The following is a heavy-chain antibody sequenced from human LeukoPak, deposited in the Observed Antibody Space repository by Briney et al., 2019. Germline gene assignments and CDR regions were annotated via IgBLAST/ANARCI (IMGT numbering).Heavy chain of an antibody. D-gene: IGHD1-7*01. J-gene: IGHJ6*02. CDR1: GFTFNYAW. CDR3: TTDEDWNYARKDV. V-gene: IGHV3-15*04. Sequence: PGGSLRLSCTASGFTFNYAWMSWVRQVPGKGLEWVGQTVSEIDGGTTDYATPVKGRFTISRDDSKSTLYLQMNSLKIEDTAVYYCTTDEDWNYARKDVWGQGATVIVSS. CDR2: TVSEIDGGTT.